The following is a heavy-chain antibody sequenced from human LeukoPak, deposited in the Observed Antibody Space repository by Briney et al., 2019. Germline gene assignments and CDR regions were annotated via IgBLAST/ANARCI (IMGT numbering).Heavy chain of an antibody. V-gene: IGHV4-31*03. D-gene: IGHD3-9*01. CDR3: ARDLGRPLIWFDP. CDR2: IYYSGST. Sequence: SESLSLTCTVSGCPIRSGGYYWSWIRQHPGKGLEWIGYIYYSGSTYYNPSLKSRVTISVDTSKNQFSLKLSSVTAADTAVYYCARDLGRPLIWFDPWGQGTLVTVSS. CDR1: GCPIRSGGYY. J-gene: IGHJ5*02.